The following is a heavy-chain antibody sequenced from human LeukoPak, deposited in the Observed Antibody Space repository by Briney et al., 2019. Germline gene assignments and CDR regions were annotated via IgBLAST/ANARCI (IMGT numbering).Heavy chain of an antibody. Sequence: GGSLRLSCAASGFTVSSKYMSWVRQAPGKGLEWVSVIYSGGSTYYADSVKGRFTTSRDNSKNTLYLQMNSLRAEDTAVYYCAKDERRGGPDDYWGQGTLVTVSS. CDR3: AKDERRGGPDDY. CDR2: IYSGGST. CDR1: GFTVSSKY. D-gene: IGHD1-1*01. V-gene: IGHV3-66*01. J-gene: IGHJ4*02.